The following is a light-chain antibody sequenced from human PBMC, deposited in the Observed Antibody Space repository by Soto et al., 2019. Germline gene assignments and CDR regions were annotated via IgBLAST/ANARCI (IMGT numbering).Light chain of an antibody. V-gene: IGKV3-20*01. CDR3: QQYGSSPPIT. Sequence: EIVLTQSPGTLSLSTGERATLSCRARQSVSSSYLAWYQQKPGQAPRLLIYGASSRATGIPDRFSGSGSGTDFTLTISRLEPEDFAVYYCQQYGSSPPITFGQGTRLEIK. J-gene: IGKJ5*01. CDR2: GAS. CDR1: QSVSSSY.